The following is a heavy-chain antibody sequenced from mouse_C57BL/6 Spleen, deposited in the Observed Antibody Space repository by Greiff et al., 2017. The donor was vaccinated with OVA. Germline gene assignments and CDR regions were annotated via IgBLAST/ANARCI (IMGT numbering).Heavy chain of an antibody. J-gene: IGHJ2*01. V-gene: IGHV1-64*01. Sequence: QVQLQQSGAELVKPGASVKLSCKASGYTFTSYWMHWVKQRPGQGLEWIGMIHPNSGSTNYNEKFKSKATLTVDKSSSTAYMQLSSLTSEDSAVYYCARRGEMDYDDYFDYWGQGTTLTVSS. D-gene: IGHD2-4*01. CDR2: IHPNSGST. CDR1: GYTFTSYW. CDR3: ARRGEMDYDDYFDY.